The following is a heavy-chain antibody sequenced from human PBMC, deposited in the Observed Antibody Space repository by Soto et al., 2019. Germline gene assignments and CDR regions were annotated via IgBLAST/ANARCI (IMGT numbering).Heavy chain of an antibody. CDR3: ARATPQWLVSYYFDY. V-gene: IGHV4-59*01. CDR2: IYYSGST. CDR1: GGSISSYY. J-gene: IGHJ4*02. Sequence: KLSETLSLTCTVSGGSISSYYWSWIRQPPGKGLEWIGYIYYSGSTNYNPSLKSRVTISVDTSKNQFSLKLSSVTAADTAVYYCARATPQWLVSYYFDYWGQGTLVTVSS. D-gene: IGHD6-19*01.